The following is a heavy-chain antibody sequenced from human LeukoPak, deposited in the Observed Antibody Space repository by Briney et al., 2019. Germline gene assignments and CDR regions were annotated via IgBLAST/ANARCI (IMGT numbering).Heavy chain of an antibody. J-gene: IGHJ4*02. CDR3: THCYDSSGYYAYFDY. CDR1: GFSLSTTGVG. V-gene: IGHV2-5*02. CDR2: IYWDDGK. Sequence: PGPTLVKPTQTLTLTCTFSGFSLSTTGVGVGWIRQPPGRALEWRALIYWDDGKRYSPSLKSRLTITKDTSKNQVVLRMTNMDPVDTATYYCTHCYDSSGYYAYFDYWGQGILVTVSS. D-gene: IGHD3-22*01.